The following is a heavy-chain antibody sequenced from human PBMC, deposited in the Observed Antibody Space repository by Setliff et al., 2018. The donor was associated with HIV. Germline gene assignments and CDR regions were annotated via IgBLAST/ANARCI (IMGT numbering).Heavy chain of an antibody. CDR2: IYSTGST. D-gene: IGHD2-15*01. CDR1: GGSISSNNYY. CDR3: ARDIWAYGLMGS. Sequence: AETLSLTCTVSGGSISSNNYYWGWIRQSPGRELEWIGYIYSTGSTNYNPSLQSRVSISMDASKNKFSLKLTSVTAADTAVYYCARDIWAYGLMGSWGQGTLVTVSS. J-gene: IGHJ5*02. V-gene: IGHV4-61*05.